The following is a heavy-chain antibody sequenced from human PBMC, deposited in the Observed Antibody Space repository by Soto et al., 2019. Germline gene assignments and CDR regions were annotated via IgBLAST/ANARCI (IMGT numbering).Heavy chain of an antibody. CDR1: GYTFTSYG. CDR2: ISAYNGNT. Sequence: EASVKVSCKASGYTFTSYGISWVRQAPGQGLEWMGWISAYNGNTNYAQKLQGRVTMTTDTSTSTAYMELRSLRSDDTAVYYCARTRPPPEPYSSSWYDWGDYWGQGTLVTVSS. D-gene: IGHD6-13*01. J-gene: IGHJ4*02. V-gene: IGHV1-18*01. CDR3: ARTRPPPEPYSSSWYDWGDY.